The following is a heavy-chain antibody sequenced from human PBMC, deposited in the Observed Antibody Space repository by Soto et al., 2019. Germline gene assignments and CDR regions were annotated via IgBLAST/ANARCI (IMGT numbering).Heavy chain of an antibody. J-gene: IGHJ3*02. CDR3: VRRSPEDAFDI. V-gene: IGHV4-30-2*01. CDR2: IYEGGNT. Sequence: QLQLQESGSGLVKPSQTLSLTCAVSGGSIISGGYSWSWIRQPPWKGLQWIGHIYEGGNTYYTPSLESRVAISTDKSKNQFSLRLSSVTAADTAVYYCVRRSPEDAFDIWGQGTMVTVSP. CDR1: GGSIISGGYS.